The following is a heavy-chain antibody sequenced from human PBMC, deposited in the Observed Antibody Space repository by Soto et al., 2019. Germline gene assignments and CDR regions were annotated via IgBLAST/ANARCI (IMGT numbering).Heavy chain of an antibody. D-gene: IGHD3-16*01. CDR2: ISYDGSHK. CDR1: GFTFSNYG. J-gene: IGHJ5*02. CDR3: AKDAGEPHAPPLYNGFDP. Sequence: QVQLVESGGGVVQPGRSLRLSCAASGFTFSNYGFHWVRQAPGKGLEWVAVISYDGSHKYYTDSVKGRFTISRDNSKITVFLQMNNLGPDDTAVYYCAKDAGEPHAPPLYNGFDPWGRGTLVTVSS. V-gene: IGHV3-30*18.